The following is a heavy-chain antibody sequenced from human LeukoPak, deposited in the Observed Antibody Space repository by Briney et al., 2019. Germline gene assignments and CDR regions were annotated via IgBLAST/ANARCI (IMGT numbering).Heavy chain of an antibody. D-gene: IGHD2-2*01. CDR3: TTLRSTATDY. Sequence: GGSLRLSCAASGFTLSNAWMSWVRQAPGKGLEWVGHIKSKTDGETTDYAAPVKGRFTISRDDSKNTLYLQMNSLKTEDTAVYYCTTLRSTATDYWGQGTLVTVSS. CDR2: IKSKTDGETT. CDR1: GFTLSNAW. J-gene: IGHJ4*02. V-gene: IGHV3-15*01.